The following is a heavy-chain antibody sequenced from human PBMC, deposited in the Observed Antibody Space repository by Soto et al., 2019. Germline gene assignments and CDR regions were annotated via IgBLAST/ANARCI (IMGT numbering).Heavy chain of an antibody. Sequence: ASVKVSCKASGGTFSSYTIRWVRQAPGQGLEWMGRIIPILGIANYAQKFQGRVTITADKSTSTAYMELSSLRSEDTAVYYCARGGPYSSSSYDYWGQGTLVTVSS. CDR3: ARGGPYSSSSYDY. V-gene: IGHV1-69*02. CDR2: IIPILGIA. D-gene: IGHD6-6*01. J-gene: IGHJ4*02. CDR1: GGTFSSYT.